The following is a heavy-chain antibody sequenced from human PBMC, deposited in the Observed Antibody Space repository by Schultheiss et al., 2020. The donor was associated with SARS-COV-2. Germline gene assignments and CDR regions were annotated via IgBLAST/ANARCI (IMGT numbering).Heavy chain of an antibody. Sequence: SETLSLTCTVSGGSISSYYWSWIRQPPGKGLEWIGEIYHSGSTNYNPSLKSRVTISVDTSKNQFSLKLSSVTAADTAVYYCARGLELAAGTTVWFDPWGQGTLVTVSS. J-gene: IGHJ5*02. CDR3: ARGLELAAGTTVWFDP. CDR1: GGSISSYY. D-gene: IGHD1-7*01. V-gene: IGHV4-59*08. CDR2: IYHSGST.